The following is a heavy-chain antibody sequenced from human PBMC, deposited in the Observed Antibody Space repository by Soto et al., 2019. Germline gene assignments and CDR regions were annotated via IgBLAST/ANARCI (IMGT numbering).Heavy chain of an antibody. CDR3: ARLAPCSGGTCYSRPLDS. CDR1: GYTFATYG. Sequence: QVQLLQSGAEVKKPGASVKVSCKASGYTFATYGISWVRQAPGQGLEWMGWITPDNGYTNYAQNLQGRVTMTTDTSTSTAYMEVRSLRSDDTAVYYCARLAPCSGGTCYSRPLDSWGQGTLVTVSS. V-gene: IGHV1-18*01. CDR2: ITPDNGYT. J-gene: IGHJ4*02. D-gene: IGHD2-15*01.